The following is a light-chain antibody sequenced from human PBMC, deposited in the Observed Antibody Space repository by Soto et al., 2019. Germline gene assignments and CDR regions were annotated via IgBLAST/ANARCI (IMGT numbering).Light chain of an antibody. CDR1: SSNIGANY. CDR3: GTWDTSLSAGV. CDR2: DNN. Sequence: QSVLTQPPSVSAAPGQKVSISCSGSSSNIGANYVSWYQQFPGTAPKLLIYDNNQRPSGIPDRFSGSASGTSATLGITGLQTGDESDYYGGTWDTSLSAGVFGGGTKLTVL. V-gene: IGLV1-51*01. J-gene: IGLJ2*01.